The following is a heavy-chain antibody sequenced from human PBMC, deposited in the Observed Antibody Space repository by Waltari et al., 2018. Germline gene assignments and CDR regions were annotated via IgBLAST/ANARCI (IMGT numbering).Heavy chain of an antibody. D-gene: IGHD6-19*01. CDR3: ASSGVAVAGLDY. CDR1: GGSFSGYY. J-gene: IGHJ4*02. Sequence: QVQLQQWGAGLLKPSETLSLTCAVYGGSFSGYYWSWIRQPHGKGLEWIGEINHSGSTNYNPSLKSRVTISVDTSKNQFSLKLSSVTAADTAVYYCASSGVAVAGLDYWGQGTLVTVSS. CDR2: INHSGST. V-gene: IGHV4-34*01.